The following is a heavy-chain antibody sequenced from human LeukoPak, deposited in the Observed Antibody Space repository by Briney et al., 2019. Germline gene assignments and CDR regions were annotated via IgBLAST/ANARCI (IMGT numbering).Heavy chain of an antibody. CDR2: MHPNSGNT. D-gene: IGHD2-2*01. Sequence: GASVKVSCKASGYTFTGYDINWVRQATGQGLEWMGWMHPNSGNTGYAQKFQGRVTMTRNTSISTAYMELSSLTSEDTAVYYCGLKYQLPFGFDYWGQGTLVTASS. CDR1: GYTFTGYD. CDR3: GLKYQLPFGFDY. V-gene: IGHV1-8*01. J-gene: IGHJ4*02.